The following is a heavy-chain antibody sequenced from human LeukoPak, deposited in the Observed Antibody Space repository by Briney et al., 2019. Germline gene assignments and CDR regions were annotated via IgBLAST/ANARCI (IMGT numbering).Heavy chain of an antibody. J-gene: IGHJ4*02. Sequence: ASVKVSCKASGYTFDENYIHWVRQAPGQGPEWMGWISPNSGGTNYAQKFQDRVTMTGDTSISTAYMELSRLTSDDTAVYYCARAPMIVVVFPPRLDYWGQGTLVTVSS. CDR1: GYTFDENY. CDR2: ISPNSGGT. V-gene: IGHV1-2*02. D-gene: IGHD3-22*01. CDR3: ARAPMIVVVFPPRLDY.